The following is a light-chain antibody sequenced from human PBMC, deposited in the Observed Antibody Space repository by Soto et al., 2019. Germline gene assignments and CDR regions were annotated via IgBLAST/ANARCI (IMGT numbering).Light chain of an antibody. CDR2: GAS. CDR3: QQYNNWPPNT. Sequence: EIVLTQSPGTLSLSPGERATLSCRASQSVSSSYLAWYQQKPGQAPRLLIYGASTRATGIPARFSGSGSGTEFTLTISSLQSEDFAVYYCQQYNNWPPNTFGGGTKVDIK. CDR1: QSVSSSY. V-gene: IGKV3-15*01. J-gene: IGKJ4*01.